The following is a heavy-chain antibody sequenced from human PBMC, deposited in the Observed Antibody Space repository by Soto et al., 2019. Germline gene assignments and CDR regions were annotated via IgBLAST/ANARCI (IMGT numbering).Heavy chain of an antibody. D-gene: IGHD3-22*01. V-gene: IGHV4-34*01. CDR3: ARAHSTTVITLKWGAMDF. Sequence: SETLSLTCAVYGGSFSGFYWSWIRQSPGKGLGWIGEIYHRGNTNYNPSLKTRVSISVDTSKNQFSLNLTSVTAADTAVYYCARAHSTTVITLKWGAMDFWGQGTTVTVSS. CDR2: IYHRGNT. CDR1: GGSFSGFY. J-gene: IGHJ6*02.